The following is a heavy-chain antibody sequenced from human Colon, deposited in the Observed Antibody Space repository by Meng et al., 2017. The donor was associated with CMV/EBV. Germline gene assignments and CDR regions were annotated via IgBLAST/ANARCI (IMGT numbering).Heavy chain of an antibody. D-gene: IGHD3-10*02. J-gene: IGHJ4*02. CDR1: GFTFSNYA. CDR3: AKEYVHDH. Sequence: GESLKISCAASGFTFSNYAMSWVRQAPGKGLEWVSGISHDGYSTFYVDSVKGRFTISRDNFKNTLHLQMNSLRVEDTATYFCAKEYVHDHWDQGTQVTVSS. V-gene: IGHV3-23*01. CDR2: ISHDGYST.